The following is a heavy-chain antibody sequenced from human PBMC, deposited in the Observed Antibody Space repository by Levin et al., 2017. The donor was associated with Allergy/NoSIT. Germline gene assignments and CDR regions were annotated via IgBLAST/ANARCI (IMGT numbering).Heavy chain of an antibody. V-gene: IGHV3-23*01. CDR3: VRGLQGYCTNGVCSDKNDAFDV. D-gene: IGHD2-8*01. Sequence: GGSLRLSCAASGFTFSNYAMTWVRQTPGKGLDWLSSVSASGGGTYYPDSVKGRFTISRDNSKNTLYLQMNSLRVEDTAIYFCVRGLQGYCTNGVCSDKNDAFDVWGQGTMLTVSS. CDR2: VSASGGGT. J-gene: IGHJ3*01. CDR1: GFTFSNYA.